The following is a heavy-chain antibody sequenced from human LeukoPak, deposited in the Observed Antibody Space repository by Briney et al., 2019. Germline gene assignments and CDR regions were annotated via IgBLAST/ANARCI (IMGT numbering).Heavy chain of an antibody. Sequence: GGSLRLSCAASGFTFSSYGMHWVRQAPGKGLEWVAVIWYDGSNKYYADSVKGRFTISRDNSKNTLYLQMNSLRAEDTAVYYCARDYRWGCSGGSCLGYWGQGTLVTVSS. CDR3: ARDYRWGCSGGSCLGY. D-gene: IGHD2-15*01. CDR1: GFTFSSYG. V-gene: IGHV3-33*01. J-gene: IGHJ4*02. CDR2: IWYDGSNK.